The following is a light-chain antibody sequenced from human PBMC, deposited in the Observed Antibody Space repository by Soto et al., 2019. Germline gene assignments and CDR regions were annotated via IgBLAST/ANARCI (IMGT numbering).Light chain of an antibody. CDR1: QSVTY. Sequence: EIVLTQSPATLSLSPGERATLSCRVSQSVTYLAWYQQKPGQAPRLLIYDASNRATGIPARFSGSGSGTGFTLTISILEPEDFVVYYCQQRRNWPPSITFGQGTRMEIK. CDR3: QQRRNWPPSIT. V-gene: IGKV3-11*01. CDR2: DAS. J-gene: IGKJ5*01.